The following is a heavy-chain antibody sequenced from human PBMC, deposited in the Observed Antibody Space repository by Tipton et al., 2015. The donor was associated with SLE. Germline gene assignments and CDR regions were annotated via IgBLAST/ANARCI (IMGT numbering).Heavy chain of an antibody. Sequence: VQLVQSGAEVKKPGESLKISCKASGYSLMDYWVGWVRQMPGKGLEWMGIIFPGDSDTRYSPTFQGQVTISVDKSVGTAYLQWSALRASDTAIYYCATTDPRVTTIQGGGAFDIWGQGTVVTVSS. V-gene: IGHV5-51*03. J-gene: IGHJ3*02. CDR1: GYSLMDYW. CDR3: ATTDPRVTTIQGGGAFDI. D-gene: IGHD5-12*01. CDR2: IFPGDSDT.